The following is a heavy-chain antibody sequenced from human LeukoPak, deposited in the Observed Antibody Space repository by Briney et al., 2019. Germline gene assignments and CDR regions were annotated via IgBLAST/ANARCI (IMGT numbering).Heavy chain of an antibody. CDR3: ARGGKYISGWPRPDPYYYYMDV. J-gene: IGHJ6*03. Sequence: ASVKVSCTPSGRTFSSYAITWVRQAPGQGLEWMGGIIPIFGTANYAQKFQGRVTITADESTSTAYMELSSLRSEDTAVYYCARGGKYISGWPRPDPYYYYMDVWGKGTTVTVSS. CDR2: IIPIFGTA. V-gene: IGHV1-69*13. CDR1: GRTFSSYA. D-gene: IGHD6-19*01.